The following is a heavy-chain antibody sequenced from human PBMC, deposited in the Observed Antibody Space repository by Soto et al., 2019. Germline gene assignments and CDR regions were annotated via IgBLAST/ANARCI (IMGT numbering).Heavy chain of an antibody. J-gene: IGHJ5*02. V-gene: IGHV4-59*01. D-gene: IGHD2-15*01. CDR1: VGSISSSY. Sequence: SETRSLTCTVSVGSISSSYWGGIRQPPGKGLEWLAYIYDDGSANYNPSLKSRATISLDMSKNQFSLKLTSVTAADTAVYYCARDKYCSGGSCRKNWFDPWGQGTLVTVS. CDR3: ARDKYCSGGSCRKNWFDP. CDR2: IYDDGSA.